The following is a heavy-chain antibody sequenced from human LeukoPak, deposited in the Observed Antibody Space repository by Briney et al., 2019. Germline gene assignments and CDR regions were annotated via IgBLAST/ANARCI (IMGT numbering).Heavy chain of an antibody. D-gene: IGHD2-8*01. CDR3: ARYLHDNGAFDS. CDR2: ISSSSSTI. J-gene: IGHJ5*01. Sequence: GGSLRLSCAAFGFTFSSYGMNWVRQAPGKGLEWVSYISSSSSTIYYADSVKGRFTISRDNAKNSLYLQMNSLRDEDTAVYYCARYLHDNGAFDSWGQGTLVTVSS. CDR1: GFTFSSYG. V-gene: IGHV3-48*02.